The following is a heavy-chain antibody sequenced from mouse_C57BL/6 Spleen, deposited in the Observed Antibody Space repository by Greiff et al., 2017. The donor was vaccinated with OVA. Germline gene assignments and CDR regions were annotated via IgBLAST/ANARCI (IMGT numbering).Heavy chain of an antibody. CDR3: ARDRAYYSNYAYAMDY. Sequence: EVQLQESGPGLVKPSQSLSLTCSVTGYSITSGYYWNWIRQFPGNKLEWMGYISYDGSNNYNPSLKNRISITRDTSKNQFFLKLNSVTTEDTATYYCARDRAYYSNYAYAMDYWGQGTSVTVSS. CDR2: ISYDGSN. V-gene: IGHV3-6*01. CDR1: GYSITSGYY. D-gene: IGHD2-5*01. J-gene: IGHJ4*01.